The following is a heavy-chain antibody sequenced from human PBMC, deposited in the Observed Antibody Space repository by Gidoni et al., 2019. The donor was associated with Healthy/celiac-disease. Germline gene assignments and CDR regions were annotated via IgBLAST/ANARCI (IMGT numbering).Heavy chain of an antibody. CDR2: IYYSGST. J-gene: IGHJ4*02. CDR3: ARVPIYDYTLVDY. Sequence: QVQLQESGPVLLKPSQTLSLTCTVSGGSISSGGYYWSWIRQHTGKGLEWIGYIYYSGSTYYNPYLKSRVTISVDTSKIQFSLKLSSVTAADTAVYYCARVPIYDYTLVDYWGQGTLVTVSS. V-gene: IGHV4-31*03. CDR1: GGSISSGGYY. D-gene: IGHD4-4*01.